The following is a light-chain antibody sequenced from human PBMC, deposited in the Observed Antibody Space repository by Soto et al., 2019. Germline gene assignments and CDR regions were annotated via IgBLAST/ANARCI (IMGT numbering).Light chain of an antibody. CDR2: WAS. V-gene: IGKV4-1*01. CDR1: HSILYSSNNMNY. Sequence: DIVMTQSPDSLAVSLGERATIKCKSSHSILYSSNNMNYLAWYQQKPGQPPKLLIYWASARESGVPDRFSGSGSGTDFTLTISSLQAGDVGVYYCQQYYATPYTFGQGTTLEIK. CDR3: QQYYATPYT. J-gene: IGKJ2*01.